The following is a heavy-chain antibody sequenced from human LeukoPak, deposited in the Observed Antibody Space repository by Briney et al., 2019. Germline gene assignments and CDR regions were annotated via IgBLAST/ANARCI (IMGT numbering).Heavy chain of an antibody. CDR3: ARVAAVAGDRDY. V-gene: IGHV3-74*01. CDR1: GFTFSNHW. Sequence: GGSLRLSCAASGFTFSNHWMHWVRQAPGKGLEWVSRINSDGISTTYADSVKGRFTISRDNAKNTLFLQMNSLRAEDTAVYYCARVAAVAGDRDYWGQGTLVTVSS. J-gene: IGHJ4*02. D-gene: IGHD6-19*01. CDR2: INSDGIST.